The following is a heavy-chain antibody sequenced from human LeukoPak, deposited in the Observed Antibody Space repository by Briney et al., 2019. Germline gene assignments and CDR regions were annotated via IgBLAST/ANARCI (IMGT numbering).Heavy chain of an antibody. D-gene: IGHD3-3*01. CDR2: INTNTGNP. J-gene: IGHJ4*02. CDR1: GYTLTSYA. CDR3: AILPYYDFWNGYSLE. Sequence: ASVKVSCKASGYTLTSYAMNWVRQAPGQGLEWMGWINTNTGNPTYAQGFTGRFVFSLDTSVSTAYLQISSLKAEDTAVYYCAILPYYDFWNGYSLEWGQGTLVTVSS. V-gene: IGHV7-4-1*02.